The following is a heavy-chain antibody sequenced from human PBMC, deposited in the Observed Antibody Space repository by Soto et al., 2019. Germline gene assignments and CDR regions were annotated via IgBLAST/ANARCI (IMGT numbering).Heavy chain of an antibody. D-gene: IGHD2-2*02. CDR2: IYHSGSI. J-gene: IGHJ5*02. CDR3: ARALGYCSSTSCYTGYNWFDP. V-gene: IGHV4-4*02. Sequence: SETLSLTCAVSGGSISSSNWWSWVRQPPGKGLEWIGEIYHSGSINYNPSLKSRDTISVDKSKNQFSLKLSSVTAADTAVYYCARALGYCSSTSCYTGYNWFDPWGQGTLVTVSS. CDR1: GGSISSSNW.